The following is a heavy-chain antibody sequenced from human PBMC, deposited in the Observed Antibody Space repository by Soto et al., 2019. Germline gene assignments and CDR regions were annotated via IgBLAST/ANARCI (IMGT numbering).Heavy chain of an antibody. V-gene: IGHV3-30*18. CDR1: GFIFSTYG. J-gene: IGHJ4*02. CDR3: AKDLLLTTITTVGD. Sequence: QVQLVESGGGVVQPGRSLRLSCAASGFIFSTYGMHWVRQAPGKGLEWLSFISYDGNNKYYADSVKGRFTISRDNSKNTLWLQMDSLRTEDTAVYYCAKDLLLTTITTVGDWGQGTLVTVSS. CDR2: ISYDGNNK. D-gene: IGHD4-17*01.